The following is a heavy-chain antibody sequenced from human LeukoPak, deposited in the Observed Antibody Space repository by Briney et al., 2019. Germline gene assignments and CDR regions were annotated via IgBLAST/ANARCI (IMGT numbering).Heavy chain of an antibody. V-gene: IGHV3-7*01. J-gene: IGHJ6*02. Sequence: GGSLRLSCAASGFIFSNYYMNWVRQAPGKGLEWVAHIKQDGSEKNYVDSVKGRFTISRDNAKNSLYLQMNSLRAEDTAVYYCARERWSLYSNDYYYYGLDVWGQGTTVTVSS. D-gene: IGHD3-3*01. CDR2: IKQDGSEK. CDR3: ARERWSLYSNDYYYYGLDV. CDR1: GFIFSNYY.